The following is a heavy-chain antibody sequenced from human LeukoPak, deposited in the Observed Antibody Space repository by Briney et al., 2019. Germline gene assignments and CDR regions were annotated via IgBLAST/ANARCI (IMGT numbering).Heavy chain of an antibody. CDR3: AASGGPINWFDP. CDR1: GGSLRGYY. Sequence: PSETLSLTCAVYGGSLRGYYWGWIPQPPGKGLQWIGEITHSGYTNYNPSLKSRVTISVDTSKNQFSLKLSSVTAADTAVYYCAASGGPINWFDPWGQGTLVTVSS. V-gene: IGHV4-34*01. D-gene: IGHD2-15*01. J-gene: IGHJ5*02. CDR2: ITHSGYT.